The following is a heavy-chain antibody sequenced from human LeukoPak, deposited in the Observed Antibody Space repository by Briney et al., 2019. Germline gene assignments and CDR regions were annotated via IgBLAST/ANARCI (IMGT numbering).Heavy chain of an antibody. J-gene: IGHJ4*02. D-gene: IGHD2-21*02. CDR2: IYSGGST. CDR3: ARGYNSRAGVSDCCPLDY. Sequence: GGSLRLSCAASGFTVSSNYMSWVRQAPGKGLEWVSVIYSGGSTYYADSVKGRFTISRDNSKNTLYLQMNSLRAEDTAVYYCARGYNSRAGVSDCCPLDYWGQGTLVTVSS. V-gene: IGHV3-66*01. CDR1: GFTVSSNY.